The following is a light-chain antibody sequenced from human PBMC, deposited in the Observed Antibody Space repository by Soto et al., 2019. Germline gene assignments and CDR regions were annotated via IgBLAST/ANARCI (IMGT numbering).Light chain of an antibody. CDR3: QQSYSTPIT. J-gene: IGKJ5*01. V-gene: IGKV1-39*01. CDR2: AAS. CDR1: QSISFY. Sequence: DIQMTQSPSSLPASVGDRVTITCRASQSISFYLNWYQQKPGNAPKVLIYAASNLQTGVPSRFSGSGSGTDFTLTINSLQPEDFATYSCQQSYSTPITFGQGTRLEIK.